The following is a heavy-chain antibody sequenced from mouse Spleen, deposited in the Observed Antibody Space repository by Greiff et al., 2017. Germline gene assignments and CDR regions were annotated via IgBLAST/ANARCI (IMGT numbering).Heavy chain of an antibody. V-gene: IGHV3-6*01. CDR1: GYSITSGYY. D-gene: IGHD2-4*01. J-gene: IGHJ1*01. Sequence: EVQLQQSGPGLVKPSQSLSLTCSVTGYSITSGYYWNWIRQFPGNKLEWMGYISYDGSNNYNPSLKNRISITRDTSKNQFFLKLNSVTTEDTATYYCARGYDYSWYFDVWGAGTTVTVSS. CDR3: ARGYDYSWYFDV. CDR2: ISYDGSN.